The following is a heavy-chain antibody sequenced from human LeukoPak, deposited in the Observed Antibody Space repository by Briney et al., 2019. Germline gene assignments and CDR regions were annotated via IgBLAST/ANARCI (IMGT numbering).Heavy chain of an antibody. D-gene: IGHD1-1*01. J-gene: IGHJ4*02. Sequence: GGSLRLSCAASGFTFSSYSMNWVRQAPGKGLEWVSSISSSSSYIYYADSVKGRFTTSRDNAKISLYLQMNSLRAEDTAVYYCAREPGVRDYFDYWGQGTLVTVSA. CDR3: AREPGVRDYFDY. CDR2: ISSSSSYI. CDR1: GFTFSSYS. V-gene: IGHV3-21*01.